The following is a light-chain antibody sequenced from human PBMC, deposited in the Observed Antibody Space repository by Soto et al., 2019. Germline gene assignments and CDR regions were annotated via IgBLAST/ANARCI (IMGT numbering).Light chain of an antibody. V-gene: IGKV1-5*03. J-gene: IGKJ1*01. CDR2: KAS. CDR1: QSISDW. CDR3: QQYDSYWT. Sequence: DIQITQSPSTLSGSIGDRVTITCRASQSISDWLAWHQQKPGKAPKLLIYKASSLESGVPSRFSGSGSGTEFTLTISSLQPDDFATYYCQQYDSYWTFGQGTKVDIK.